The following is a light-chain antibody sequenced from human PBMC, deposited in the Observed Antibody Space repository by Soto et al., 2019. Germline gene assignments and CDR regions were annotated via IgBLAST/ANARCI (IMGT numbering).Light chain of an antibody. CDR2: ANN. CDR1: SSNIGAGYD. J-gene: IGLJ1*01. V-gene: IGLV1-40*01. CDR3: QSYDNSLSGYV. Sequence: QPVLTQPPSVSGAPGQRVTISCTGSSSNIGAGYDVHWYQQVPGTAPKLLIYANNNRPSGVPDRFSGSKSGTSASLAITGLQAEDEADYYCQSYDNSLSGYVFGTGTKLTVL.